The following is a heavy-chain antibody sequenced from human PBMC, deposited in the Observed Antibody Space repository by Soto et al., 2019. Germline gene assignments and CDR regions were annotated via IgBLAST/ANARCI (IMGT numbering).Heavy chain of an antibody. Sequence: EVQLVESGGGLVQPGGSLRLSCEASGFTFSSYWMHWVGQSPGKGLEWVSRIYTDGSRTSYADSVKGRFTISRDNARDTLYLQVSSLRAEDTAVYFCARGIRNYYGSDYWGQGTLVTVSS. D-gene: IGHD3-10*01. J-gene: IGHJ4*02. V-gene: IGHV3-74*01. CDR1: GFTFSSYW. CDR3: ARGIRNYYGSDY. CDR2: IYTDGSRT.